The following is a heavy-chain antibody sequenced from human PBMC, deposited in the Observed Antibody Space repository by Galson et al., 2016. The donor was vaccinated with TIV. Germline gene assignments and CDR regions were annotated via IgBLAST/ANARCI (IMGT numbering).Heavy chain of an antibody. CDR1: GDSIINGTYY. J-gene: IGHJ5*02. V-gene: IGHV4-61*02. CDR3: SKYDRSSFWFDP. Sequence: TLSLTCTVSGDSIINGTYYWNWIRQASGKGLEWIGRIYSSGSTKYNPSLNSRVTISMDTSKNQFSLELSSVTAADTAVYYCSKYDRSSFWFDPWGQGTPVTVTS. CDR2: IYSSGST. D-gene: IGHD3-22*01.